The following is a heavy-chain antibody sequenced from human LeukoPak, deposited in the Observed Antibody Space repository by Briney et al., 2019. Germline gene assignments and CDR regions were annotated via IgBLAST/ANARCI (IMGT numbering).Heavy chain of an antibody. D-gene: IGHD3-10*01. CDR2: ISSGGNST. Sequence: PGGSLRLSCAASGLTFSSYEMNWVRQAPGKGLEWVSYISSGGNSTYYADSVKGRFTISRDNAKNSLYLQMNSLRAEDTAVYYCARGGSGSYWPDYWGQGTLVTVSS. CDR3: ARGGSGSYWPDY. V-gene: IGHV3-48*03. J-gene: IGHJ4*02. CDR1: GLTFSSYE.